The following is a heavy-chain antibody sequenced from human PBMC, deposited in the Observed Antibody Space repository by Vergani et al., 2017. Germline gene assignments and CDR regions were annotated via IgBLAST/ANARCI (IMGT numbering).Heavy chain of an antibody. D-gene: IGHD3-16*02. V-gene: IGHV3-23*01. J-gene: IGHJ4*02. CDR1: GFTFSSYA. CDR2: ISGSGGST. Sequence: EVQLLESGGGLVQPGGSLRLSCAASGFTFSSYAMSWVRQAPGKGLEWVSAISGSGGSTYYADSVKGRFTISRDNSKNTLYLQMNSLRAEDTAVYYCARTVMITFGGVIVRIFDYWGQGTLVTVSS. CDR3: ARTVMITFGGVIVRIFDY.